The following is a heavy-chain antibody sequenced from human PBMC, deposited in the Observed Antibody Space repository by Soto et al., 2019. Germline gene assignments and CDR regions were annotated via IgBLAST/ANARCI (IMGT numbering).Heavy chain of an antibody. CDR1: GGSISSYY. D-gene: IGHD4-17*01. CDR3: ACSGGGGDPDDAFDF. CDR2: IYYSGST. V-gene: IGHV4-59*01. J-gene: IGHJ3*01. Sequence: SETLSLTCTVSGGSISSYYWSWIRQPPGKGLEWIGYIYYSGSTNYNPSLKSRVTISVDTSKNQFSLKLSSVTAADTAVYYCACSGGGGDPDDAFDFWGQGTMVTVSS.